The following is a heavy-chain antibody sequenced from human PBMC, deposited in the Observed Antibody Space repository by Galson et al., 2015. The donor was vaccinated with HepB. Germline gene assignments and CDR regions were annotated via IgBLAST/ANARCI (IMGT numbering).Heavy chain of an antibody. CDR2: IKQDGSEK. D-gene: IGHD1-7*01. CDR3: ARLNYGDAFEV. CDR1: GFTISSYW. J-gene: IGHJ3*01. Sequence: SLRLSCAASGFTISSYWMSWVRQAPGKGLEWVANIKQDGSEKYYVDSVKGRFTISRDNAKNSPYLQMNSLRVEDTAVCYCARLNYGDAFEVWGQGTMVTVSS. V-gene: IGHV3-7*01.